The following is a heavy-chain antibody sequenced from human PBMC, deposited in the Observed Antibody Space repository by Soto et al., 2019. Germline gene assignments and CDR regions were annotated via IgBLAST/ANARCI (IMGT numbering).Heavy chain of an antibody. J-gene: IGHJ3*02. CDR2: ITGSGGST. V-gene: IGHV3-23*01. CDR1: GFTLSTYA. Sequence: EVQLLESGGGLVQPGGSLRLSCVASGFTLSTYAMSWVRQAPGKGLEWVSGITGSGGSTYYADSVKGRFTIPRDNSKSPVSLLMNSLRAEDTAVYYGVKHRGNPSGAFDIWGQGTMVTVSS. D-gene: IGHD3-10*01. CDR3: VKHRGNPSGAFDI.